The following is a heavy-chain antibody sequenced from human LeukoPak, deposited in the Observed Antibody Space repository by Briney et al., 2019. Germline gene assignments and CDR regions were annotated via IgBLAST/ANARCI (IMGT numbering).Heavy chain of an antibody. CDR3: AKDQYVMTTVITAFDY. V-gene: IGHV3-23*01. CDR2: ISGSGGST. J-gene: IGHJ4*02. D-gene: IGHD4-17*01. Sequence: GGSLRLSCAASGFTFSSYAMSWVHQAPGKGLEWVSAISGSGGSTYYADSVKGRFTISRDNSKNTLYLQMNSLRAEDTAVYYCAKDQYVMTTVITAFDYWGQGTLVTVSS. CDR1: GFTFSSYA.